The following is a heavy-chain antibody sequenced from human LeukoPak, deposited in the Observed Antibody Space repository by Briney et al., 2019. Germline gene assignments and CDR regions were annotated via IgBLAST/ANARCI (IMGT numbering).Heavy chain of an antibody. D-gene: IGHD5-24*01. V-gene: IGHV3-7*04. CDR2: IGQDGDEK. J-gene: IGHJ4*02. CDR1: GFTFSSYW. Sequence: GGSLRLSCAASGFTFSSYWMTWVRQAPGKGLEWVTNIGQDGDEKYYVDSVRGRFTISRDNAKNSLYLQMDSLRVEVTAVYYCARGDAFSGDYWGQGTLVTVSS. CDR3: ARGDAFSGDY.